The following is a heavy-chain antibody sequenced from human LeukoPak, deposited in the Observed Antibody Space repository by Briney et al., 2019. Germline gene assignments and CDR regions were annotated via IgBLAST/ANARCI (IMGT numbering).Heavy chain of an antibody. V-gene: IGHV3-20*04. CDR3: ARDGIGIAAYSSSSS. CDR1: GFTFDDYG. CDR2: INWNGGST. D-gene: IGHD6-6*01. Sequence: GGSLRLSCAASGFTFDDYGMSWVRQAPGKGLEWVSGINWNGGSTGYADSVKGRFTISRDNAKNSLYLQMNSLRAEGTALYYCARDGIGIAAYSSSSSWGQGTLVTVSS. J-gene: IGHJ4*02.